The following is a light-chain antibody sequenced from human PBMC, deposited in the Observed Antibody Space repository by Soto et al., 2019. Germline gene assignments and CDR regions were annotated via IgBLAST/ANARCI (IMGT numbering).Light chain of an antibody. CDR3: QQYGTFPWT. Sequence: EIVLTQSPVTLSLSPGGRAILSCRASQSVTSTYLAWYQQKPGQAPRLLIYGVSNRATGIPDRFSGSGSGTDFALTISRLESEDFAVYYCQQYGTFPWTFGQGTKVDIK. J-gene: IGKJ1*01. CDR1: QSVTSTY. V-gene: IGKV3-20*01. CDR2: GVS.